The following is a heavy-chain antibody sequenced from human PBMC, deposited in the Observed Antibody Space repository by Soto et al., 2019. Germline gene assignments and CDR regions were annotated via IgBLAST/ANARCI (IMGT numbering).Heavy chain of an antibody. Sequence: HPGGSLRLSCAASGFTFSSYGMHWVRQAPGKGLEWVAVIWYDGSNKYYADSVKDRFTISRDNSMNTLYLQMNSLRAEDTAVYYCARDWNDPPIFTFDYWGQGSLVTVSS. CDR2: IWYDGSNK. D-gene: IGHD1-1*01. CDR1: GFTFSSYG. CDR3: ARDWNDPPIFTFDY. J-gene: IGHJ4*02. V-gene: IGHV3-33*01.